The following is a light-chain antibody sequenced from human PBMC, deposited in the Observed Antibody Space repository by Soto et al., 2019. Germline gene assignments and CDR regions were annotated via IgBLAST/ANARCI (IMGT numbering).Light chain of an antibody. CDR3: QHYNEWPRT. V-gene: IGKV3-15*01. CDR1: QSVSNN. J-gene: IGKJ4*01. Sequence: EIVMTQSPATLSVSPGERATLSCRASQSVSNNLAWYQQKPGQAPRLFIDHASTWATGIPARFSGSGSGTDRTLTISSVQSEGFAVYYCQHYNEWPRTFGGGTKVGIK. CDR2: HAS.